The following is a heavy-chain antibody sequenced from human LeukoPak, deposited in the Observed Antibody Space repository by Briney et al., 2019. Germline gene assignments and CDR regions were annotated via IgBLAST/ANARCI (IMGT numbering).Heavy chain of an antibody. D-gene: IGHD6-13*01. V-gene: IGHV3-23*01. CDR2: IGDNGGST. J-gene: IGHJ4*02. CDR3: AKPPPDSSSWLFDS. Sequence: GGSLRLSCAASGFTFSTYAMSWVRQAPGKGLEWVSTIGDNGGSTYYADSVKGRFTISRDNSMNTLYLQMNSLRVEDTAVYYCAKPPPDSSSWLFDSWGQGALVTVSS. CDR1: GFTFSTYA.